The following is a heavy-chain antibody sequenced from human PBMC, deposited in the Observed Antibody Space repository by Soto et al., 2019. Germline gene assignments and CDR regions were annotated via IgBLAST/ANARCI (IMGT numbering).Heavy chain of an antibody. CDR3: ARIDFGVVIPPWFSMDV. J-gene: IGHJ6*02. CDR1: GGSISSGGYY. V-gene: IGHV4-31*03. D-gene: IGHD3-3*01. CDR2: IYYSGST. Sequence: SETLSLTYTVSGGSISSGGYYWSWIRQHPGKGLEWIGYIYYSGSTYYNPSLKSRVTISVDTSKNQFSLKLSSVTAAHTAVYYCARIDFGVVIPPWFSMDVWGQGTTVTVSS.